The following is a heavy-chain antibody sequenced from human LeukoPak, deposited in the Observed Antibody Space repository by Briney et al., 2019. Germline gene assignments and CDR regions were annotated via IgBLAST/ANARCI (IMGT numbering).Heavy chain of an antibody. Sequence: SETLSLTCTVSGGSISSSNYHWGWIRQPPGKGLEWIGSIYYSGTTYYNPSLKSRVTISVDTSKNQFSLKLTSVTAADTAVYYCARGGKIRAYYWGQGTLVTVSS. D-gene: IGHD1-1*01. J-gene: IGHJ4*02. V-gene: IGHV4-39*07. CDR2: IYYSGTT. CDR1: GGSISSSNYH. CDR3: ARGGKIRAYY.